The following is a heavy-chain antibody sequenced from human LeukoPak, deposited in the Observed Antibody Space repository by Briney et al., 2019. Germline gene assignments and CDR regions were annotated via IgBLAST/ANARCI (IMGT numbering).Heavy chain of an antibody. CDR2: MNPNSGNT. CDR3: AKDRPFGVVINPSQAFDI. CDR1: GYTFTSYD. D-gene: IGHD3-3*01. Sequence: ASVKVSCKASGYTFTSYDINWVRQATGQGLECMGWMNPNSGNTGYAQKFQGRVTMTRNTSISTAYMELSSLRAEDTAVYYCAKDRPFGVVINPSQAFDIWGQGTMVTVSS. V-gene: IGHV1-8*01. J-gene: IGHJ3*02.